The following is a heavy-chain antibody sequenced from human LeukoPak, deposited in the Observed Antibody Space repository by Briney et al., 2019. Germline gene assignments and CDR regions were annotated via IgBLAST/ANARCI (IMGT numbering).Heavy chain of an antibody. CDR1: GFTFSSYS. CDR2: ISSSSSYI. V-gene: IGHV3-21*01. Sequence: GGSLRLSCAASGFTFSSYSVNWVRQAPGKGLEWVSSISSSSSYIYYADSVKGRFTISRDNAKNSLYLQMNSLRAEDTAVYYCARDDYGDGDAFDIWGQGTMVTVSS. J-gene: IGHJ3*02. CDR3: ARDDYGDGDAFDI. D-gene: IGHD4-17*01.